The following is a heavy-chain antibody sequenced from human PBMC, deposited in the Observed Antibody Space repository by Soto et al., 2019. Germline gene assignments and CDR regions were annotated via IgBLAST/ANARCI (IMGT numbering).Heavy chain of an antibody. CDR1: GGSVSSGSYY. J-gene: IGHJ4*02. D-gene: IGHD2-2*01. CDR3: ARDRGQYCSSTSCDLYYFDY. CDR2: IYYSGST. V-gene: IGHV4-61*01. Sequence: ETLSLTCTVSGGSVSSGSYYWSWIRQPPGKGLEWIGYIYYSGSTNYNPSLKSRVTISVDTSKNQFSLKLSSVTAADTAVYYCARDRGQYCSSTSCDLYYFDYWGQGTLVTVSS.